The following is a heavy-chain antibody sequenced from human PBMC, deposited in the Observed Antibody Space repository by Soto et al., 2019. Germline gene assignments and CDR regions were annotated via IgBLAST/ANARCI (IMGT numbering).Heavy chain of an antibody. CDR3: ARDGVGVTAFWGYLDY. V-gene: IGHV3-33*01. D-gene: IGHD2-8*01. J-gene: IGHJ4*02. CDR2: IRFDGSNI. Sequence: QVQLVESGGGVVQPGRSLRLSCAASGSIFRGYGMHWIRQAPGKGLEWVAVIRFDGSNINYADSVMGRFTISRDNSKNKLYLEMNSLRVEDKAVYYCARDGVGVTAFWGYLDYWGQGTLVTVSS. CDR1: GSIFRGYG.